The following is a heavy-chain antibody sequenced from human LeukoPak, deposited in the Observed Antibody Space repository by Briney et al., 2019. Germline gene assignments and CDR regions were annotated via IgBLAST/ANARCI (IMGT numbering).Heavy chain of an antibody. J-gene: IGHJ2*01. V-gene: IGHV1-8*01. CDR1: GYTFTSYD. CDR3: ARDLSLVVVPAAWYFDL. CDR2: MNPNSGNT. Sequence: ASVKVSCKASGYTFTSYDTNWVRQATGQGLEWMGWMNPNSGNTGYAQKFQGRVTMTRNTSISTAYMELSSLRSEDTAVYYSARDLSLVVVPAAWYFDLWGRGTLVTVSS. D-gene: IGHD2-2*01.